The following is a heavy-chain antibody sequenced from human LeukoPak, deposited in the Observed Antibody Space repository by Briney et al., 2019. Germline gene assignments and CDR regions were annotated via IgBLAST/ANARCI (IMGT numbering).Heavy chain of an antibody. J-gene: IGHJ3*02. V-gene: IGHV2-70*11. CDR3: ARIRYYYDSSGYYSDI. CDR1: GFSLSTSGMC. Sequence: SGPALVKLTQTLTLTCTFSGFSLSTSGMCVSWIRQPPGKALEWLARIDWDDDKYYSTSLKTRLTISKDTSKNQVVLRMTSMDPVDTATYYCARIRYYYDSSGYYSDIWGQGTMVTVSS. CDR2: IDWDDDK. D-gene: IGHD3-22*01.